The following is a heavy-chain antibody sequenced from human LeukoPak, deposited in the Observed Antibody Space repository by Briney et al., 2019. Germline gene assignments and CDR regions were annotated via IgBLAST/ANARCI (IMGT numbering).Heavy chain of an antibody. CDR1: GFTLSDYP. J-gene: IGHJ4*02. CDR2: FDRGSLDT. CDR3: ARRGYESSGPKYYFDH. D-gene: IGHD3-22*01. Sequence: PGGSLRLSCAASGFTLSDYPMTWDRQAPGKGLQWVSLFDRGSLDTYYADSVRGRFTVSRDNDKNTLYLQMNSLRAEDTAVYYCARRGYESSGPKYYFDHWGQGILVTVSS. V-gene: IGHV3-23*01.